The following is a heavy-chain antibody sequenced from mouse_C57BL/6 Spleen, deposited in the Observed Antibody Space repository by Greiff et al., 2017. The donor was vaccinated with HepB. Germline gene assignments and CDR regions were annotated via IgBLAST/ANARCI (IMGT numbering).Heavy chain of an antibody. J-gene: IGHJ1*03. CDR1: GFTFSSYA. Sequence: DVKLVESGGGLVKPGGSLKLSCAASGFTFSSYAMSWVRQTPEKRLEWVATISDGGSYTYYPDNVKGRFTISRDNAKNNLYLQMSHLKSEDTAMYYCARDRYYGSSRYWYFDVWGTGTTVTVSS. V-gene: IGHV5-4*01. D-gene: IGHD1-1*01. CDR2: ISDGGSYT. CDR3: ARDRYYGSSRYWYFDV.